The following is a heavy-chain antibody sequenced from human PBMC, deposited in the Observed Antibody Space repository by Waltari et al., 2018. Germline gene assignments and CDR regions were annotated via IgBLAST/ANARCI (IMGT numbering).Heavy chain of an antibody. CDR1: GYSISSGFY. D-gene: IGHD3-3*01. CDR3: AREVRMEWISGDGFDI. V-gene: IGHV4-38-2*02. J-gene: IGHJ3*02. CDR2: MYHRRLT. Sequence: QVRLQESGPGLVKPSETLSLTCAVSGYSISSGFYWGWVRQPPGKGLEWIGSMYHRRLTYYNPSLKSRVSISLDMSKNQVSLRLTSVTAADTAVYYCAREVRMEWISGDGFDIWGRGTMVTVSS.